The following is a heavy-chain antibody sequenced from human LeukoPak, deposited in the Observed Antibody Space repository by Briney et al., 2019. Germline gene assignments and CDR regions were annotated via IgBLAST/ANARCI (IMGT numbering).Heavy chain of an antibody. CDR2: IYHTGST. Sequence: SETLSLTCTISGGSVSDYYWSWIRQSPGKGLEWIGYIYHTGSTSYSPSLKSRVTISVDTSKNQFSLKLSSVTAADTAVYYCARIREGAFDIWGQGTMVTVSS. J-gene: IGHJ3*02. CDR3: ARIREGAFDI. CDR1: GGSVSDYY. V-gene: IGHV4-59*02. D-gene: IGHD1-26*01.